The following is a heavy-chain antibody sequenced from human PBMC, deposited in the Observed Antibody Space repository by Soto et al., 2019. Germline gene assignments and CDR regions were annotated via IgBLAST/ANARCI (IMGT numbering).Heavy chain of an antibody. CDR3: ARFLVRGFITIDAFHI. Sequence: QVQLVQSGAEVKKPGASVKVSCKASGYSFTTFSIHWVRQAPGQRLEWMGWINAGNGNPKYSQKFQDRVSMTADTSATTAYMELSSLRSEDTAVYYCARFLVRGFITIDAFHIWGQGTVVTVSS. J-gene: IGHJ3*02. V-gene: IGHV1-3*01. CDR2: INAGNGNP. D-gene: IGHD3-10*01. CDR1: GYSFTTFS.